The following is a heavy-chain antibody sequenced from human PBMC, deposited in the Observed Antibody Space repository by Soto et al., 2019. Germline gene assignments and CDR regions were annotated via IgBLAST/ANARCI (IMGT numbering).Heavy chain of an antibody. Sequence: PGESLKISCEGSGFSFSKYTVGWVRQIPGKGLEWMGIIHPGDSDTRYSPSFQGQVTISADKSISTAYLQWSSLKASDTAMYYCTLSFGESHCYYNGMDFWGQGTTVTVSS. CDR3: TLSFGESHCYYNGMDF. CDR2: IHPGDSDT. CDR1: GFSFSKYT. V-gene: IGHV5-51*01. J-gene: IGHJ6*02. D-gene: IGHD3-10*01.